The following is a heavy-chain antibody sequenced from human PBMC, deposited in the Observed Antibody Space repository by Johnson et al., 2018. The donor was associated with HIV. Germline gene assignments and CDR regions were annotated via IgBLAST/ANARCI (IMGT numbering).Heavy chain of an antibody. Sequence: VQLVESGGGVVQPGRSLRLSCAASGFTFSSYGMHWVRQAPGKGLEWVAVIWYDGSNKYYADSVKGRFTISRDNSKNTLYLQMNSLRAEDTTVYYCARGGEYSSSLYAFDIWGQGTMVTVSS. CDR3: ARGGEYSSSLYAFDI. CDR2: IWYDGSNK. V-gene: IGHV3-30*19. D-gene: IGHD6-13*01. CDR1: GFTFSSYG. J-gene: IGHJ3*02.